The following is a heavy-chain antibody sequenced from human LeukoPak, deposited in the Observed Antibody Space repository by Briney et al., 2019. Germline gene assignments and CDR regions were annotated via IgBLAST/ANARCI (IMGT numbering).Heavy chain of an antibody. CDR3: ASCIVVVTANVFSDAFDI. Sequence: GGSLRLSCAASGFTFSSYWMSWVRQAPGKGLEWVANIKQDGSEKYYVDSVKGRFTISRDNAKNSLYLQMNSRRAEDTAVYYCASCIVVVTANVFSDAFDIWGQGTMVTVSS. CDR2: IKQDGSEK. V-gene: IGHV3-7*01. J-gene: IGHJ3*02. D-gene: IGHD2-21*02. CDR1: GFTFSSYW.